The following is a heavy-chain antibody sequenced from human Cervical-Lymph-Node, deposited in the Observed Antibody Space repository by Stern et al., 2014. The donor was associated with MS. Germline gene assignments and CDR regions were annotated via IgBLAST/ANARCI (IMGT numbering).Heavy chain of an antibody. Sequence: EVQLVESGGDLVQPGGSLRLSCVASYFTVSSNYMTWVRQAPGKGLEWVSLIYSGGSRYYADSVKGRFIISKDDAKNTLHLQMYSLRADDTAVYYCARGGDLHGMTRNFYYGLDVWGQGTTVIVSS. V-gene: IGHV3-53*01. D-gene: IGHD2-21*01. CDR1: YFTVSSNY. J-gene: IGHJ6*02. CDR2: IYSGGSR. CDR3: ARGGDLHGMTRNFYYGLDV.